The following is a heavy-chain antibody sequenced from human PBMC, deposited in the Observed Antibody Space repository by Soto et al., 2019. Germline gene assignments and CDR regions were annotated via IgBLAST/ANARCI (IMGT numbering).Heavy chain of an antibody. V-gene: IGHV2-70*01. Sequence: GPTLVNPKHTLTLTCTFSGFSLSTSVMCVSWIRQPPGKALEWLALIDWDDDKYYSTSLKTRLTISKDTSKNQVVLTMTNMDPVDTATYYCARISTRYYYYGMDVWGQGTKVTVSS. J-gene: IGHJ6*02. CDR3: ARISTRYYYYGMDV. D-gene: IGHD2-2*01. CDR2: IDWDDDK. CDR1: GFSLSTSVMC.